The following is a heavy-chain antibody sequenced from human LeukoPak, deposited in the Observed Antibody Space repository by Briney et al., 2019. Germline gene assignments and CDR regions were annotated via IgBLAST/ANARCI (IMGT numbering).Heavy chain of an antibody. CDR1: GFTVSSNY. CDR2: IYSGGST. V-gene: IGHV3-53*01. J-gene: IGHJ4*02. Sequence: QPGGSLRLSCAASGFTVSSNYMSWVRQAPGKGLEWVSVIYSGGSTYYADSVKGRFTISRDNSKNTLYLQMNSLRAEDTAVYYCARGHMYSSGRFDYWGQGTLVTVSS. D-gene: IGHD6-19*01. CDR3: ARGHMYSSGRFDY.